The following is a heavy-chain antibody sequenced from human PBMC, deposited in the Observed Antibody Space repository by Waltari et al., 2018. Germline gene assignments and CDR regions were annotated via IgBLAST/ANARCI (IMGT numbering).Heavy chain of an antibody. CDR2: IYYSGST. D-gene: IGHD2-15*01. CDR1: GGSISSYY. CDR3: ARALGYCSGGSCYPAATIDY. Sequence: QVQLQESGPGLVKPSETLSLTCTVSGGSISSYYWSWIRQPPGKGLEWIGYIYYSGSTNDNPSLKSRVTISVDTSKNQFSLKLSSVTAADTAVYYCARALGYCSGGSCYPAATIDYWGQGTLVTVSS. V-gene: IGHV4-59*01. J-gene: IGHJ4*02.